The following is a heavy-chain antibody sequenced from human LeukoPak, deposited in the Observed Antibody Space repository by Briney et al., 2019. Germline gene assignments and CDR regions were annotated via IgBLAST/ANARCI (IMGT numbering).Heavy chain of an antibody. CDR2: MSYDGRNT. CDR1: GFTFSSYG. D-gene: IGHD2-2*01. Sequence: GRSLRLSCAASGFTFSSYGMHWVRQAPGKGLEWVAVMSYDGRNTYYADSVKGRFTISRDNSKNTLYLQMNSLRIEDTAVYYCARPYSTSWSSGWYFDLWGRGTLVSVSS. J-gene: IGHJ2*01. V-gene: IGHV3-30*03. CDR3: ARPYSTSWSSGWYFDL.